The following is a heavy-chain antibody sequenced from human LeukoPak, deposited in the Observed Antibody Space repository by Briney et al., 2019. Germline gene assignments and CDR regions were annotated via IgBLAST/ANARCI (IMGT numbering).Heavy chain of an antibody. V-gene: IGHV3-33*01. D-gene: IGHD1-26*01. CDR2: IWFDETNK. J-gene: IGHJ4*02. CDR1: GFTFSSYG. Sequence: GGSLRLSCAASGFTFSSYGMHWVRQAPGKGLEWVAVIWFDETNKYYADSVKGRFTISRDNSKNTLYLQMNSLRAEDTAVYYCARDFSGSHPLDYWGQGTLVTVSS. CDR3: ARDFSGSHPLDY.